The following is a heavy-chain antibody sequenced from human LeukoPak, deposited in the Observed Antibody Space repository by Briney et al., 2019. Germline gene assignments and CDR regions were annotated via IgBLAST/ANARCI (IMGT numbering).Heavy chain of an antibody. CDR2: IYYSGST. J-gene: IGHJ3*02. CDR1: GGSISSYY. Sequence: PSETLSLTCTVSGGSISSYYWSWIRQPPGKGLEWIGYIYYSGSTNYNPSLKSRVTISVDTSKNQFSLKLSSVTAADTAVYYCATRQSSSWYGFFAFDIWGQGTMVTVSS. V-gene: IGHV4-59*08. CDR3: ATRQSSSWYGFFAFDI. D-gene: IGHD6-13*01.